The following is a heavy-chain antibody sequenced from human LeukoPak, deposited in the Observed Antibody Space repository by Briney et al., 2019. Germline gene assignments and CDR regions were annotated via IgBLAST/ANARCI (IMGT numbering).Heavy chain of an antibody. CDR3: AGDCGSTSCPFDY. D-gene: IGHD2-2*01. CDR1: GGTFSSYA. CDR2: IIPIFGTA. J-gene: IGHJ4*02. V-gene: IGHV1-69*13. Sequence: GASVKVSCKASGGTFSSYAISWVRQAPGQGLEWMGGIIPIFGTANYAQKFQGRVTITADESTSTAYMELSSLRSEDTAVYYCAGDCGSTSCPFDYWGQGTLVTVSS.